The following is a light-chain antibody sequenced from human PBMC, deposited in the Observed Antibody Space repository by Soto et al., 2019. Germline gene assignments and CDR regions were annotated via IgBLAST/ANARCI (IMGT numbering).Light chain of an antibody. J-gene: IGLJ1*01. V-gene: IGLV2-23*02. CDR2: EVY. CDR3: CSYAGSDTYV. Sequence: QPVLTQPASVSGSPGQSITISCTGTSNNVGNYELVSWYQQHPGKAPKLMIYEVYKRPPGVSNRFSGSKSGITASLTISGLQAEDEGDYYCCSYAGSDTYVFGSGTKLTVL. CDR1: SNNVGNYEL.